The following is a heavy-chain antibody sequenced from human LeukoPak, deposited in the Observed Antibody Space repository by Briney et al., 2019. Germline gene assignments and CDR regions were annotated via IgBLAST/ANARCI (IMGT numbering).Heavy chain of an antibody. D-gene: IGHD5-12*01. CDR2: ISSSSSTI. CDR3: ARTGYSGYDYSKQPHVDGYYFDY. J-gene: IGHJ4*02. Sequence: GGSLRLSCAASGFTFSSYSMNWVRQAPGKGLEWVSYISSSSSTIYYADSVKGRFTISRDNAKNSLYLQMNSLRAEDTAVYYCARTGYSGYDYSKQPHVDGYYFDYWGQGTLVTVSS. CDR1: GFTFSSYS. V-gene: IGHV3-48*04.